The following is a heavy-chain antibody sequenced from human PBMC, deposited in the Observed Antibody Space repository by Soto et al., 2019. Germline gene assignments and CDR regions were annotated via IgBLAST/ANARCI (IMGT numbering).Heavy chain of an antibody. V-gene: IGHV1-18*01. J-gene: IGHJ4*02. D-gene: IGHD3-16*02. CDR2: ISAYNGNT. Sequence: WASVKVSCKASGYTFTSYGISWVRQAPGQGLEWMGWISAYNGNTNYAQKLQGRVTMTTDTSTSTAYMELRSLRSDDTAVYYCARGYRTFGGVIVSFDYWGQGTLVTVSS. CDR3: ARGYRTFGGVIVSFDY. CDR1: GYTFTSYG.